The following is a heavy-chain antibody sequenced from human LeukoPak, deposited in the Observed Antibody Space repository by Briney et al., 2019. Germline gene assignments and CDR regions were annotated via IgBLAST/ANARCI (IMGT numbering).Heavy chain of an antibody. CDR3: ARCRYLEWLPIDY. V-gene: IGHV1-18*01. CDR2: ISGYNENT. J-gene: IGHJ4*02. D-gene: IGHD3-9*01. CDR1: GYSFTTYG. Sequence: ASVKVSFKASGYSFTTYGVDWVRQAPGQGLEWMGWISGYNENTGYDQKLQDRVTMTTDTSKTTAYMELRSMRSDDTAVYFCARCRYLEWLPIDYWGRGTLVTVSS.